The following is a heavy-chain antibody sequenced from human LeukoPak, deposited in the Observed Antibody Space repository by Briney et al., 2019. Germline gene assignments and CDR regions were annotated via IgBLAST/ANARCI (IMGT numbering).Heavy chain of an antibody. CDR3: ARDIVFGVVDY. Sequence: SETLSLTCAVSGGSISSGGYSWSWIRQPPGKGLEWIGYIYYSGSTYYNPSLKSRVTISVDTSKNQFSLKLSSVTAADTAVYYCARDIVFGVVDYWGQGTLVTVSS. V-gene: IGHV4-30-4*07. D-gene: IGHD3-3*01. CDR2: IYYSGST. CDR1: GGSISSGGYS. J-gene: IGHJ4*02.